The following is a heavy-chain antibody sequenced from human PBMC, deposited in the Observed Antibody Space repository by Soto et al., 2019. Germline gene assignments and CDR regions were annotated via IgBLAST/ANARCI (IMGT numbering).Heavy chain of an antibody. Sequence: EVQLVESGGGLVQPGGSLRLSCEASGFTFSTHWMHWVRQVPEKGLVWVSRINGDGSQTTYADSVRGRLTISRDNAKNTLYLQMNNLRVEDTAVYYCAGDSPHDSTVAGDYWGQGTLVTVSS. V-gene: IGHV3-74*01. CDR2: INGDGSQT. J-gene: IGHJ4*02. CDR1: GFTFSTHW. D-gene: IGHD3-22*01. CDR3: AGDSPHDSTVAGDY.